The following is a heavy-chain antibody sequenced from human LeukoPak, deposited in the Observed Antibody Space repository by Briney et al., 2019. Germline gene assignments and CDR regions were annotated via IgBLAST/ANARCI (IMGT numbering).Heavy chain of an antibody. CDR1: GYTFTIYY. Sequence: GAAVTVSFKASGYTFTIYYMHWVRQAPGQGLEWMGIINPSGGSTTYAQKFQGRITMTRDTSTSTVYMELSSLRSEDTAVYYCARDRAYYDILTHWGQGTLVTASS. CDR3: ARDRAYYDILTH. D-gene: IGHD3-9*01. V-gene: IGHV1-46*01. CDR2: INPSGGST. J-gene: IGHJ4*02.